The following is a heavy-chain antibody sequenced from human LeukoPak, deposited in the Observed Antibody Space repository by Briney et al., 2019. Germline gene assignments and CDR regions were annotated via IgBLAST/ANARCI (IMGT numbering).Heavy chain of an antibody. D-gene: IGHD3-22*01. CDR2: INSDGSST. J-gene: IGHJ4*02. CDR3: ARGPAYYYDSSGYF. Sequence: GGSLRLSCAASGFTFDDYAMHWVRQAPGKGLVWVSRINSDGSSTSYADSVKGRFTISRDNAKNTLYLQMNSLRAEDTAVYYCARGPAYYYDSSGYFWGQGTLVTVSS. CDR1: GFTFDDYA. V-gene: IGHV3-74*01.